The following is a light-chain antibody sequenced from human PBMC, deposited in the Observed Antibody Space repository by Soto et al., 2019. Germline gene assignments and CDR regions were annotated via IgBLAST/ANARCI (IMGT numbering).Light chain of an antibody. CDR1: QSISTW. CDR2: AAS. J-gene: IGKJ5*01. Sequence: DLQMTQSPSTLSASFGDSVTITCRASQSISTWLAWYQQKTGKAPNILVYAASSLQSGVPYRLTGSGSGTDLTLTISSLQPEDFATYFCQKSYTTPITCGQGTRLEIK. V-gene: IGKV1-39*01. CDR3: QKSYTTPIT.